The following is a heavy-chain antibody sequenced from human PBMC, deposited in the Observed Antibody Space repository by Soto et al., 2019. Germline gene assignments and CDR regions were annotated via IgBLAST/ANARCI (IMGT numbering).Heavy chain of an antibody. D-gene: IGHD6-13*01. CDR1: GFTFSSYS. CDR3: ARDYVGYSSSWYAFDI. V-gene: IGHV3-48*02. J-gene: IGHJ3*02. CDR2: ISSSSSNI. Sequence: GGSLRLSXAASGFTFSSYSMNWVRQAPGKGLEWVSYISSSSSNIHYADSVKGRFTVSRDKAKNSLYLQMNSLRDEDTAVYFCARDYVGYSSSWYAFDIWGQGTMVTVSS.